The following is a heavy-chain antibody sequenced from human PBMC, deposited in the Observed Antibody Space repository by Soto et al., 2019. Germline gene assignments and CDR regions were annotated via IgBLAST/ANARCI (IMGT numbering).Heavy chain of an antibody. CDR1: GFTFSSYS. V-gene: IGHV3-48*02. CDR3: ARDSLRYYYDSSGYSIFDY. CDR2: ISSSSSTI. J-gene: IGHJ4*02. D-gene: IGHD3-22*01. Sequence: GGSLRLSCAASGFTFSSYSMNWVRQAPGKGLEWVSYISSSSSTIYYADSVKGRFTISRDNAKNSLYLQMNSLRDEDTAVYYCARDSLRYYYDSSGYSIFDYWGQGTLVTVSS.